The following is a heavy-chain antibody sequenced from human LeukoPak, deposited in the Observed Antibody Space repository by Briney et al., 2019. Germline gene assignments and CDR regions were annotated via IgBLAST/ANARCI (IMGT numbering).Heavy chain of an antibody. Sequence: GGSLRLSCAASGFTFSSYWMSWVRQAPGKGLEWVANIKQDGSEKYYVDSVKGRFTISRDNAKNSLYLQMNSLRVEDTAVYYCAKDGGLWVSAHWGDSWGRGTLVTVSS. CDR1: GFTFSSYW. D-gene: IGHD7-27*01. V-gene: IGHV3-7*03. CDR2: IKQDGSEK. CDR3: AKDGGLWVSAHWGDS. J-gene: IGHJ4*02.